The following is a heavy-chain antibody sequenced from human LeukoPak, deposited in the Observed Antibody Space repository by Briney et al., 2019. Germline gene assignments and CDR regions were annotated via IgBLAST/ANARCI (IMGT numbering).Heavy chain of an antibody. J-gene: IGHJ4*02. CDR2: MDYSGSP. CDR1: DGSISSSSYY. CDR3: ASAPDHYDNGGYFPTFFDF. D-gene: IGHD3-22*01. V-gene: IGHV4-39*07. Sequence: PSETLSLTCNVSDGSISSSSYYWGWIRQPPGKGLEWIGSMDYSGSPYYNPSLKSRVIMSVDTSKNQFSLRLSSVIAADTAVYFCASAPDHYDNGGYFPTFFDFWGQGTLITVSS.